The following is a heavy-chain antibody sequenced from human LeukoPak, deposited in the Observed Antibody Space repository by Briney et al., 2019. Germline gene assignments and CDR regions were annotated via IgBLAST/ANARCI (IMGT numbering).Heavy chain of an antibody. Sequence: TLSLTFTVSGGSISSGDYYWSWIRQPPGKGLKWIGYIYYSGSTYYNPSLKSRVTISVDTSKNQFSLKLSSVTAADTAVYYCARVKGSGYALFDYWGQGTLVTVSS. J-gene: IGHJ4*02. D-gene: IGHD3-3*01. CDR3: ARVKGSGYALFDY. V-gene: IGHV4-30-4*01. CDR1: GGSISSGDYY. CDR2: IYYSGST.